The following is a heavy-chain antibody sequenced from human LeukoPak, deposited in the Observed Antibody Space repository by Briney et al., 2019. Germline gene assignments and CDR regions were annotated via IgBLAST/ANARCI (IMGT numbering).Heavy chain of an antibody. CDR2: IYYSGST. CDR1: GGSISNINYS. V-gene: IGHV4-30-2*01. J-gene: IGHJ5*02. D-gene: IGHD2-8*01. Sequence: SQTLSLTCTVSGGSISNINYSWSWIRRPPGEGLEWIGYIYYSGSTYYNPALRSRVTISVDRPKNHFSLELNSVTAADTAVYYCARVMYGEGVRFDPWGQGTLVTVSS. CDR3: ARVMYGEGVRFDP.